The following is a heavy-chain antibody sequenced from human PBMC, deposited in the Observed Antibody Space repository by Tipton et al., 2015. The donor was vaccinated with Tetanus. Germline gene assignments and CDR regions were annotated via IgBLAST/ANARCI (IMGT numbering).Heavy chain of an antibody. CDR1: GDSLVRGGYY. D-gene: IGHD6-13*01. CDR3: ARDFGSNHNWFDS. V-gene: IGHV4-31*03. Sequence: TLSLTCTVSGDSLVRGGYYWTWIRHLPGKGLEWIGYIYHTGAAHYNPSLKSRVTLSVDMSKNQFFLKMISMTAADTAVYFCARDFGSNHNWFDSWGQGTPVTVSS. CDR2: IYHTGAA. J-gene: IGHJ5*01.